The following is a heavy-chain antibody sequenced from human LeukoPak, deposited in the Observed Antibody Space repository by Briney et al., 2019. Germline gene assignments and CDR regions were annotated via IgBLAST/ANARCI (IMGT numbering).Heavy chain of an antibody. J-gene: IGHJ4*02. V-gene: IGHV3-7*02. CDR3: AKTGDQGRVWGSYREFDY. D-gene: IGHD3-16*02. Sequence: GGSLRLSCVASGFTFSTYWMSWVRQAPGKGLEWVANTKQDGSEKYYVDSVKGRFTISRDNAKNSLYLQMNSLRVDDTAVYYCAKTGDQGRVWGSYREFDYWGQGTLVTVSS. CDR1: GFTFSTYW. CDR2: TKQDGSEK.